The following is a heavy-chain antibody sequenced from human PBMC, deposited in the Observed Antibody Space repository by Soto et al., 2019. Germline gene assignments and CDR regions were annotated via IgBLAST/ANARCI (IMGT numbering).Heavy chain of an antibody. CDR1: GFTFSSYG. Sequence: QVQLVESGGGVVQPGRSLRLSCAASGFTFSSYGMHWVRQAPGKGLEWVAVIWYDGSNKYYADSVKGRFTISRDNSKNTLYLQMNSLRAEDTAVYYCASVPSEGLPDAFDIWGQGTMVTVSS. D-gene: IGHD2-21*02. CDR2: IWYDGSNK. V-gene: IGHV3-33*01. CDR3: ASVPSEGLPDAFDI. J-gene: IGHJ3*02.